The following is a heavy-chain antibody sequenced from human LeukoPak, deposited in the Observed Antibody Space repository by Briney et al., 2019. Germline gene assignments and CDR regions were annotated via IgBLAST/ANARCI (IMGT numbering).Heavy chain of an antibody. V-gene: IGHV3-30-3*01. CDR2: ISYDGSSK. J-gene: IGHJ6*02. D-gene: IGHD2-8*02. Sequence: GGSLRLSCAASGFTFSSYAMHWVRQAPGKGLEWVAVISYDGSSKYYADSVKGRFTISRDNSKNTLYLQMNSLRAEDTAVYYCARVWLPSLVYYGMDVWGQGTTVTVSS. CDR3: ARVWLPSLVYYGMDV. CDR1: GFTFSSYA.